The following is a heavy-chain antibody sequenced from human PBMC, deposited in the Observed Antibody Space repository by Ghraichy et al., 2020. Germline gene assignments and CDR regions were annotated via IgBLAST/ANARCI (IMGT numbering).Heavy chain of an antibody. CDR3: ATPKTYCSSTSCYNRANGAFDI. D-gene: IGHD2-2*02. V-gene: IGHV1-69*13. J-gene: IGHJ3*02. CDR1: GGTFSSYA. Sequence: SVKVSCKASGGTFSSYAISWVRQAPGQGLEWMGGIIPIFGTANYAQKFQGRVTITADESTSTAYMELSSLRSEDTAVYYCATPKTYCSSTSCYNRANGAFDIWGQGTMVTVSS. CDR2: IIPIFGTA.